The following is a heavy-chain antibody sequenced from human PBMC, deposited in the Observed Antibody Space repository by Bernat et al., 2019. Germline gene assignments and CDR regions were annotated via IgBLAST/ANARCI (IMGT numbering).Heavy chain of an antibody. J-gene: IGHJ1*01. CDR3: AKDLISQVKGSPRYFQH. V-gene: IGHV3-30*18. CDR1: GFTFSSYG. Sequence: QVQLVESGGGVVQPGRSLRLSCAASGFTFSSYGMHWVRQAPGKGLEWVAVISYDGSNKYYADSVKGRFTISRDNSKNTLYLQMNSLRAEDTAVYYCAKDLISQVKGSPRYFQHWGQGTLVTVSS. D-gene: IGHD2/OR15-2a*01. CDR2: ISYDGSNK.